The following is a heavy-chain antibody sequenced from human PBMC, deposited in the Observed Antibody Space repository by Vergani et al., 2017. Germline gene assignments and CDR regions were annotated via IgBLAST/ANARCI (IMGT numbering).Heavy chain of an antibody. J-gene: IGHJ4*02. Sequence: QVQLVESGGGVVQPGRSLRLSCAASGFTFSSYAMHWVRQAPGKGLEWVAVISYDGSNKYYADSGKGRFTISRDNSKNTLYLQMNSLRAEDTAVYYCARDSSGWYYFDYWGQGTLVTVSS. D-gene: IGHD6-19*01. CDR2: ISYDGSNK. CDR3: ARDSSGWYYFDY. V-gene: IGHV3-30*01. CDR1: GFTFSSYA.